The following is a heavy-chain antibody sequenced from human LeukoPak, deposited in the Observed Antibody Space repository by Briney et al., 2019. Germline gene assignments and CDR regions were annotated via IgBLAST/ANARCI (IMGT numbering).Heavy chain of an antibody. D-gene: IGHD6-19*01. CDR2: MNPNSGNT. V-gene: IGHV1-8*01. J-gene: IGHJ4*02. CDR3: ARVDPIAVAGPYYFDY. CDR1: GYTFTSYD. Sequence: ASVKVSCKASGYTFTSYDINWVRQATGQGLEWMGWMNPNSGNTGYAQKFQGRVTMTRDTSISTAYMELSSLRSEDTAVYYCARVDPIAVAGPYYFDYWGQGTLVTVSS.